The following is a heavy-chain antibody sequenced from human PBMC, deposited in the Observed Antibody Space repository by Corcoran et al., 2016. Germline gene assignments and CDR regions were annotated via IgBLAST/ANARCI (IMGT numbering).Heavy chain of an antibody. D-gene: IGHD3-16*01. Sequence: QDKLVQSGAEVKKPGAAVKVSCKASGYTFTSYGNRWVRQATGQGIAWRGWISAYNGNTNYAQKLQGRVTMTTDTSTSTAYMELRSLRSDDTAVYYCAREFGGFLAGTIDYWGQGTLVTVSS. CDR2: ISAYNGNT. CDR1: GYTFTSYG. CDR3: AREFGGFLAGTIDY. J-gene: IGHJ4*02. V-gene: IGHV1-18*01.